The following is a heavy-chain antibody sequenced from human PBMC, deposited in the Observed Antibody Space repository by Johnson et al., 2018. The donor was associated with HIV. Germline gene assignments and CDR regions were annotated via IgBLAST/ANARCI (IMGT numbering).Heavy chain of an antibody. J-gene: IGHJ3*02. CDR1: GFTFSSYA. V-gene: IGHV3-30*04. CDR3: ARDWGVTWIQLWFYAPPNDAFYI. Sequence: QVLLVESGGGVVQPGRSLRLSCAASGFTFSSYAMHWVRQAPGKGLEWVAVISYDGSNKYYADSVKGRFTLSSANSKNTLYLQMNSLRAEDTAVYYCARDWGVTWIQLWFYAPPNDAFYIWGQGTMVTVSS. D-gene: IGHD5-18*01. CDR2: ISYDGSNK.